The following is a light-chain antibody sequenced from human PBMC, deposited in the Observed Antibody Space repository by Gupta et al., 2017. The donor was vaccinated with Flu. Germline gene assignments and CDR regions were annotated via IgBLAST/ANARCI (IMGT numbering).Light chain of an antibody. CDR1: QDISGF. CDR2: AGS. J-gene: IGKJ4*01. CDR3: HQDVSFPRT. V-gene: IGKV1-8*01. Sequence: PSSFSASIGDRVTITCRASQDISGFLAWYQQKPGRAPKFLIYAGSTLQSGVPSRFSGSGSGTDFTLVISGLQSEDFATYYCHQDVSFPRTFGGGTKVEIK.